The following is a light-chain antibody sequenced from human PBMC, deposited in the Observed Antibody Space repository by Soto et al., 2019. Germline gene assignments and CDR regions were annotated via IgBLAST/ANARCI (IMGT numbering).Light chain of an antibody. CDR3: QEYTSYSRT. J-gene: IGKJ1*01. Sequence: DIQMTQSPSTLSASVGDRVTITCRAGQTISNYLAWYQQKPGEAPKVLIYDVFTLQSGVPSRFSGGGSGTEFTLPITSLQPDDFGTYYCQEYTSYSRTFGQGTKVEVK. CDR2: DVF. CDR1: QTISNY. V-gene: IGKV1-5*01.